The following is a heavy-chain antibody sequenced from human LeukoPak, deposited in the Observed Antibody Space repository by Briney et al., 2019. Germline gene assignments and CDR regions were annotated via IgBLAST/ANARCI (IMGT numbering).Heavy chain of an antibody. V-gene: IGHV3-21*01. CDR3: ARDPGVPAAVLDY. D-gene: IGHD2-2*01. Sequence: GGSLRLSCAASGFTFSSYSMNWVRQAPGKGLXXXSSISSSSSYIYYADSVKGRFTISRDNAKNSLYLQMNSLRAEDTAVYYCARDPGVPAAVLDYWGQGTLVTVSS. CDR2: ISSSSSYI. J-gene: IGHJ4*02. CDR1: GFTFSSYS.